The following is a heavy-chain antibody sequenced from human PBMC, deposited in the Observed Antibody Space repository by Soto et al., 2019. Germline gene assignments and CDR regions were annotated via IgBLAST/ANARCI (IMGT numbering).Heavy chain of an antibody. Sequence: PSETLSLTCTVSGGSISSGGYYWSWIRQHPGKGLEWIGYIYYSGSTYYNPSLKSRVTISVDTSKNQFSLKLSSVTAADTAVYYCAREGFGELLFGYYYYGMDVWGQGTTVTVSS. J-gene: IGHJ6*02. CDR3: AREGFGELLFGYYYYGMDV. CDR2: IYYSGST. V-gene: IGHV4-31*03. CDR1: GGSISSGGYY. D-gene: IGHD3-10*01.